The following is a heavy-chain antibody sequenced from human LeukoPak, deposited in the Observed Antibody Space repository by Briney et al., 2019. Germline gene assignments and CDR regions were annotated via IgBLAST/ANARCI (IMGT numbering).Heavy chain of an antibody. V-gene: IGHV4-61*02. CDR1: GGSISSGSYH. CDR2: IYTSGST. J-gene: IGHJ4*02. CDR3: ARQYSGSYYIDGYFDY. D-gene: IGHD3-10*01. Sequence: SETLSLTCTVSGGSISSGSYHWSWIRRPAGKGLEWIGRIYTSGSTSYNPSLKSRVTISVDTSKNQFSLKLSSVTAADTAVYYCARQYSGSYYIDGYFDYWGQGTLVTVSS.